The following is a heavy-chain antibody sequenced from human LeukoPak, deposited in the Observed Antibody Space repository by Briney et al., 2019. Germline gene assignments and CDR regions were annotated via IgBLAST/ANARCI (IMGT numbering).Heavy chain of an antibody. V-gene: IGHV4-4*02. CDR3: AGLVGRYSSGLYYYYFDY. Sequence: SETLSLTCAVSGDSISSHHWWNWVRQPPGKGLEWIGEICHSGRTNYNPSLKSRVTKSLNKTKNQFSLKLTSVTAADTAVYYCAGLVGRYSSGLYYYYFDYWGQGTLVTVSS. CDR1: GDSISSHHW. CDR2: ICHSGRT. J-gene: IGHJ4*02. D-gene: IGHD3-22*01.